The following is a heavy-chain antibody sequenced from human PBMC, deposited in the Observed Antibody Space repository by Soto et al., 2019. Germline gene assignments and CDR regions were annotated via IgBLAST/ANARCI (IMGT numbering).Heavy chain of an antibody. J-gene: IGHJ3*02. D-gene: IGHD4-17*01. Sequence: PSELLSVTCTVSGGSISGYFWSWIRQPPGNGLEWIGYIYYSGNTNYNPSLKSRVTMSVATSKNQFSLKLDSVTAADTAVYYCARDADDYSDYDTFDIWGQGTMVTVSS. CDR1: GGSISGYF. CDR2: IYYSGNT. V-gene: IGHV4-59*01. CDR3: ARDADDYSDYDTFDI.